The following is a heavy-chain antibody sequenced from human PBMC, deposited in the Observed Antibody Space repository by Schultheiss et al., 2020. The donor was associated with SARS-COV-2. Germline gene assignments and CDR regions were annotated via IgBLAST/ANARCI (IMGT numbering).Heavy chain of an antibody. V-gene: IGHV4-34*01. CDR3: ARGSMVLYSSSKFDY. J-gene: IGHJ4*02. Sequence: SETLSLTCAVSGATLNTGGYSWSWIRQPPGKGLEWIGEVNHSGSTNYKPSLKSRVTISVDTSKNQFSLKLSSVTAADTAVYYCARGSMVLYSSSKFDYWGQGTLVTVSS. CDR2: VNHSGST. D-gene: IGHD6-13*01. CDR1: GATLNTGGYS.